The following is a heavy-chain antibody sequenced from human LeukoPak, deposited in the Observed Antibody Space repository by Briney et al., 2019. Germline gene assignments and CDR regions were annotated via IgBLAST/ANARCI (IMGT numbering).Heavy chain of an antibody. Sequence: GGSLRLSCAASGFTFSNAWMSWVRQAPGKGLEWVSAISGSGGSTYYADSVKGRFTISRDNSKNTLYLQMNSLRAEDTAVYYCANAYYDSSGYHYFDYWGQGTLVTVSS. D-gene: IGHD3-22*01. CDR3: ANAYYDSSGYHYFDY. CDR1: GFTFSNAW. CDR2: ISGSGGST. J-gene: IGHJ4*02. V-gene: IGHV3-23*01.